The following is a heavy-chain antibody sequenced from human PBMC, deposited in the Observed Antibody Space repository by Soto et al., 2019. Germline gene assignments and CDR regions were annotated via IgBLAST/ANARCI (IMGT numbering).Heavy chain of an antibody. J-gene: IGHJ4*02. CDR1: GDTFCIYS. CDR3: ARTEILTGYFFDY. D-gene: IGHD3-9*01. V-gene: IGHV3-48*02. Sequence: SPKICCAPSGDTFCIYSMNWFRQAPWKGLEWVSYISSSSSTIYYAASVMGRFTISRDDAKNSLYLQMNSLRDEDTAVYYCARTEILTGYFFDYWAQRTLVTVSS. CDR2: ISSSSSTI.